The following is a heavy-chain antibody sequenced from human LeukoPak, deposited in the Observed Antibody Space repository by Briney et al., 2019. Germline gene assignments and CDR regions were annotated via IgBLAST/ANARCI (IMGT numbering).Heavy chain of an antibody. CDR3: ARASGLSYMDV. Sequence: GGSLRLSCAASGFTFSSYEMNWVRQAPGKGLEWVSYISNSGSSTYYADSVKGRFTISRDNAKNALYLQMNSLRAEDTAVYYCARASGLSYMDVWGRGTTVTVSS. J-gene: IGHJ6*03. CDR2: ISNSGSST. D-gene: IGHD3-16*02. CDR1: GFTFSSYE. V-gene: IGHV3-48*03.